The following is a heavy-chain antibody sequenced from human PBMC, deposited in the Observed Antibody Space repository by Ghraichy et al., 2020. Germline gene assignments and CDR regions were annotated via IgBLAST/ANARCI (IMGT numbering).Heavy chain of an antibody. CDR1: GGSFSGYY. Sequence: SETLSLTCAVYGGSFSGYYWSWIRQPPGKGLEWIGEINHSGSTNYNPSLKSRVTISVDTSKNQFSLKLSSVTAADTAVYYCARGSRYGGKPFDYWGQGTLVTVSS. V-gene: IGHV4-34*01. J-gene: IGHJ4*02. CDR3: ARGSRYGGKPFDY. CDR2: INHSGST. D-gene: IGHD4-23*01.